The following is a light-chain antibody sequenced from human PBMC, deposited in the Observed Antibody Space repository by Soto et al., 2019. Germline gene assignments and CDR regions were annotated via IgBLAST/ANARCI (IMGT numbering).Light chain of an antibody. V-gene: IGKV1-5*01. CDR1: QSISSW. Sequence: DIQMTQSPSTLSASVGDRVTITCRASQSISSWLAWYQQKPGKAPKLLVYDASSLESGVPSRFSGSGSGTEFTLTISSLQPDDFATYYCQQYNSYSSPWTFGQGTKVDIK. CDR2: DAS. CDR3: QQYNSYSSPWT. J-gene: IGKJ1*01.